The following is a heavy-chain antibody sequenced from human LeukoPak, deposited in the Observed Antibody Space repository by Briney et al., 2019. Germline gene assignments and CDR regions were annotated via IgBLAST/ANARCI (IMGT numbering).Heavy chain of an antibody. CDR1: GFTFSNYG. CDR2: ISYDGNNE. V-gene: IGHV3-30*03. D-gene: IGHD6-19*01. J-gene: IGHJ3*02. Sequence: GGSLRLSCAVSGFTFSNYGMHWVRQAPGKGLEWVAVISYDGNNEYYADSVKGRFTISRDNSKNMLYLQMNSLRPEDTSVYYCARPKGQWLLADAFDIWGQGTLVSVSS. CDR3: ARPKGQWLLADAFDI.